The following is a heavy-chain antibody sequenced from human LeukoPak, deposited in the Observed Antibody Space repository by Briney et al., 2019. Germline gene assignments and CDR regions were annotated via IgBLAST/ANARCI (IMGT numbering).Heavy chain of an antibody. V-gene: IGHV4-61*01. D-gene: IGHD3-22*01. J-gene: IGHJ4*02. CDR3: ARAPSMILPYCFDS. CDR2: ISYSGST. Sequence: PSETLSLTCSVSGGSISSTIYFWSWIRQPPGKGLEWIGFISYSGSTNYNSSLNSRVTISVDTSRNQFSLILSSVTAADTAVYYCARAPSMILPYCFDSWGQGSLVTVSS. CDR1: GGSISSTIYF.